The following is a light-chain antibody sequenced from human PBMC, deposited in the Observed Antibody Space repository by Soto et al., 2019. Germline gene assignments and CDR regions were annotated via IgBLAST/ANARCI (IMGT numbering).Light chain of an antibody. Sequence: EIVLTQSPGTLSLSPGERATLSCRASQSVRNNYLAWYQQRPGQAPRLLIYAASSRATGIPDRFSGSGSGTDLTLTISRLEPEDFSVYYCQQYGTSPRTFGQGTKVEIK. CDR2: AAS. CDR3: QQYGTSPRT. CDR1: QSVRNNY. J-gene: IGKJ1*01. V-gene: IGKV3-20*01.